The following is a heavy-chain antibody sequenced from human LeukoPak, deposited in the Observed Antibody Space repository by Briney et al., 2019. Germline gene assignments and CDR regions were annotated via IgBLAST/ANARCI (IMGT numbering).Heavy chain of an antibody. V-gene: IGHV1-18*01. CDR2: ISAYNGYT. CDR3: ARDRDGSETYNWFDP. Sequence: ASVKVSCKASGYTFTSYGISWVRQAPGQGLAWMGWISAYNGYTNYEQKLQGRVTMTTDTSTSTAYLEMRSLSSDDTAVYYCARDRDGSETYNWFDPWGQGTLVTVSS. D-gene: IGHD3-10*01. J-gene: IGHJ5*02. CDR1: GYTFTSYG.